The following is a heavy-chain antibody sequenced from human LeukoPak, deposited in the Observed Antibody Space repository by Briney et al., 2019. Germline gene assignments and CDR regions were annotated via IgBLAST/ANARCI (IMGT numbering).Heavy chain of an antibody. CDR1: GFTFSSYE. V-gene: IGHV3-48*03. D-gene: IGHD3-9*01. Sequence: GGSLRLSCAASGFTFSSYEMNWVRQAPGKGLEWVSYISSSGSTIYYADSVKGRFTISRDNAKNSLYLQMNSLRAEDTAVYYCAREVPGYDILTGFNTGGYYFDYWGQGALVTVSS. CDR3: AREVPGYDILTGFNTGGYYFDY. J-gene: IGHJ4*02. CDR2: ISSSGSTI.